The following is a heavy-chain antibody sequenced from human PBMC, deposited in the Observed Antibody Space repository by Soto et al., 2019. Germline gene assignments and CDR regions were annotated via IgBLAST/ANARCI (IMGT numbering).Heavy chain of an antibody. CDR1: GFTFSSYS. CDR3: ASGPYCGGDCPNKGAYYFDY. J-gene: IGHJ4*02. D-gene: IGHD2-21*01. Sequence: GGSLRLSCAASGFTFSSYSMNWVRQAPGKGLEWVSSISSSSSYIYYADSVKGRFTISRDNAKNSLYLQMNSLRAEDTAVYYCASGPYCGGDCPNKGAYYFDYWGQGTLVTVSS. V-gene: IGHV3-21*01. CDR2: ISSSSSYI.